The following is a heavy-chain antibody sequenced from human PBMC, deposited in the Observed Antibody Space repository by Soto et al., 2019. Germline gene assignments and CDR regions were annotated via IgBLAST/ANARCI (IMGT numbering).Heavy chain of an antibody. D-gene: IGHD1-26*01. CDR2: IVDSGGAT. J-gene: IGHJ3*01. Sequence: EVQLLESGGGLVQPGGSLRVACVASGFTFSSFALTWVRQAPGKGLEWVATIVDSGGATYYADSVKGRFTISRDKSRNTLYLQMNSLRAEDTAVYYCAKRTWDIDAYDLWGQGTMVTVSS. V-gene: IGHV3-23*01. CDR3: AKRTWDIDAYDL. CDR1: GFTFSSFA.